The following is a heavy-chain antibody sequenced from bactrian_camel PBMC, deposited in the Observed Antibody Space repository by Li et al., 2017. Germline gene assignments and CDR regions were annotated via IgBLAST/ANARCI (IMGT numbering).Heavy chain of an antibody. V-gene: IGHV3S1*01. Sequence: HVQLVESGGGSVQAGGSLRLSCEYSGYYYSSKCMAWFRQAPGKEREGVAAIYTREGKTYYADSVKGRFTISRDSAENILYLQMHSLKPEDTAMYYCAAAHYRGTRTIATLLRAPACYWGQGTQVTVS. J-gene: IGHJ4*01. CDR3: AAAHYRGTRTIATLLRAPACY. CDR2: IYTREGKT. CDR1: GYYYSSKC. D-gene: IGHD4*01.